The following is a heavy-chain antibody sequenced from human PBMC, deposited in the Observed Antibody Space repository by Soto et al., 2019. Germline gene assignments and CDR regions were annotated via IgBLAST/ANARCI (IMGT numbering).Heavy chain of an antibody. CDR3: ARDRAVRPLWGNWFDP. CDR1: GGTFSSYA. CDR2: IIPIFGTA. D-gene: IGHD3-10*01. Sequence: SVKVSCKASGGTFSSYAISWVRQAPGQGLEWMGGIIPIFGTANYAQKFQGSVTITADESTSTAYMELSSLRSEDTAVYYCARDRAVRPLWGNWFDPWGQGTLVTVSS. J-gene: IGHJ5*02. V-gene: IGHV1-69*13.